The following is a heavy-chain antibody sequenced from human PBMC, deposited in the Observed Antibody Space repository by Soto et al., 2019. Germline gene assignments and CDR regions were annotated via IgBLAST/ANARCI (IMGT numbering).Heavy chain of an antibody. CDR3: ARGFYYDSGYWAALDI. V-gene: IGHV1-2*02. Sequence: GASVKVSCKASGYTFTGYYMHWVRQAPGQGLEWMGWINHNSGDTNYAQKFQGRVIMTRDTSISTAYMELSGLRSDDTAVYYCARGFYYDSGYWAALDIWGQGTMVTVSS. J-gene: IGHJ3*02. CDR1: GYTFTGYY. D-gene: IGHD3-22*01. CDR2: INHNSGDT.